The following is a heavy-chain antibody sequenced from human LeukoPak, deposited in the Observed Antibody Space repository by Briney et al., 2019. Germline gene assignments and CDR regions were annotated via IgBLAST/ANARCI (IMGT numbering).Heavy chain of an antibody. CDR3: ARDKREPYGSGSS. V-gene: IGHV4-34*01. J-gene: IGHJ4*02. D-gene: IGHD3-10*01. CDR2: INHSGST. CDR1: GGSFSGYY. Sequence: SETLSLTCAVYGGSFSGYYWSWIRQPPGKGLEWIGEINHSGSTNYNPSLKSRVTISVDTSKNQFSLKLSSVTAADTAVYYCARDKREPYGSGSSWGQGTLVTVSS.